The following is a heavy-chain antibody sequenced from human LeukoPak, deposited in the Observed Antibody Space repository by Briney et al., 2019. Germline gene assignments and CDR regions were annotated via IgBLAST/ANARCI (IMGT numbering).Heavy chain of an antibody. CDR3: AREAPREFSYGRPVWFDP. Sequence: SETLSLTCTVSGYSISSGYYWGWIRQPPGKGLEWIGSIYHSGSTYYNPSLKSRVTISVDTSKNQFSLKLSSVTAADTAVYYCAREAPREFSYGRPVWFDPWGQGTLVTVSS. CDR2: IYHSGST. D-gene: IGHD3-10*01. V-gene: IGHV4-38-2*02. J-gene: IGHJ5*02. CDR1: GYSISSGYY.